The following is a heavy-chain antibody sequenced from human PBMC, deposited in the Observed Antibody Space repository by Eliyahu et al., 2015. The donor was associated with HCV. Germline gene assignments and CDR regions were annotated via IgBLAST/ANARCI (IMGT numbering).Heavy chain of an antibody. D-gene: IGHD1-26*01. Sequence: EVQLVESGGGLVQPGRSLRLSCAASGFTFDDYAMHWVRQAPGKGLEWVSGISWNSGSIGYADSVKGRFTISRDNAKNSLYLQMNSLRAEDTALYYCAKVHREGSRYFDYWGQGTLVTVSS. CDR2: ISWNSGSI. V-gene: IGHV3-9*01. CDR1: GFTFDDYA. J-gene: IGHJ4*02. CDR3: AKVHREGSRYFDY.